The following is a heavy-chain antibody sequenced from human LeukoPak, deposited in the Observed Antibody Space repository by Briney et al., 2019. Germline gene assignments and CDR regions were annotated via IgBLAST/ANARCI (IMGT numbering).Heavy chain of an antibody. Sequence: AGGSLRLSCAGSGVTFGGYGMRWFRQTPGKGLEWVAVIAYDGSRAFYADSVKGRFTISRDNSKNTMSVQMDDLRAEDTAVYYCTRYNNDHFDYWGQGTLVTVSS. CDR1: GVTFGGYG. CDR2: IAYDGSRA. CDR3: TRYNNDHFDY. J-gene: IGHJ4*02. V-gene: IGHV3-33*01. D-gene: IGHD1-14*01.